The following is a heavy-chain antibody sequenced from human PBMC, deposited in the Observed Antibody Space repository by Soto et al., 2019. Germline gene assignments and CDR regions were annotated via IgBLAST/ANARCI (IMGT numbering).Heavy chain of an antibody. CDR1: GGSLSSGAYY. CDR2: IYYSGST. CDR3: ARANYFESSGPFDX. Sequence: SETLSLTCTVSGGSLSSGAYYWSWIRQHPGKGLEWIGYIYYSGSTYYNPSLESRVTLSVDTSTKQFSLKVSSVTAADTAVYYCARANYFESSGPFDXSGPGTLVTVSS. D-gene: IGHD3-22*01. V-gene: IGHV4-31*03. J-gene: IGHJ4*02.